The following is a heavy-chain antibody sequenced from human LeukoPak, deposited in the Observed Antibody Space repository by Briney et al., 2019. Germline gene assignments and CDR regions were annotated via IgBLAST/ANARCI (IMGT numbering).Heavy chain of an antibody. J-gene: IGHJ3*02. V-gene: IGHV3-21*01. CDR3: ARDLDEYYYEGFDI. D-gene: IGHD3-22*01. CDR1: GFTFSSYS. Sequence: GGSLRLSCAASGFTFSSYSMNWVRQAPGKGLEWVSSISSSSSYIYYADSVKGRFTISRDSAKNSLYLQMNSLRAEDTAVYYCARDLDEYYYEGFDIWGQGTMVTVSS. CDR2: ISSSSSYI.